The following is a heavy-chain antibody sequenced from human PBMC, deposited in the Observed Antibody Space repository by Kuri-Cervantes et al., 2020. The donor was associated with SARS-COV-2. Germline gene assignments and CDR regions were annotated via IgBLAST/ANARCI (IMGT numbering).Heavy chain of an antibody. CDR3: ARGLRGLTHDY. CDR2: IYYSGST. D-gene: IGHD4/OR15-4a*01. CDR1: GGSISSSSYY. Sequence: GSLRLSCTVSGGSISSSSYYWGWIRQPPGKGLEWIGSIYYSGSTYYNPSLKSRVTIFVDTSKNQFSLKLSSVTAADTAVYYCARGLRGLTHDYWGQGTLVTVSS. V-gene: IGHV4-39*01. J-gene: IGHJ4*02.